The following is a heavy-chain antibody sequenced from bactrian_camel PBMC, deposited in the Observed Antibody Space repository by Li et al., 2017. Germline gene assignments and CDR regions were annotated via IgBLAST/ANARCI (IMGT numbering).Heavy chain of an antibody. J-gene: IGHJ6*01. CDR3: ATSHDWAFGY. Sequence: VQLVESGGGLVQPGGSLRLSCVAVGFTFSSGGIHRVRQAPSQGLEWIAAISGDGTRTSYSDSVKGRFIVHRDNAKNTAYLQLNSLKTEDMATYYCATSHDWAFGYWGQGTQVTVS. CDR2: ISGDGTRT. CDR1: GFTFSSGG. V-gene: IGHV3S1*01. D-gene: IGHD4*01.